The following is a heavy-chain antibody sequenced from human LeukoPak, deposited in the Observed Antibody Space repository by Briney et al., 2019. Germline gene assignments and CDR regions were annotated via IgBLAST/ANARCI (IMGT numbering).Heavy chain of an antibody. J-gene: IGHJ4*02. CDR2: INAGNGNT. CDR3: AKCRDGYNRCGY. Sequence: ASVKVSCKASGYTFTSYAMHWVRQAPGQRLEWMGWINAGNGNTKYSQKFQGRVTITADESTSTAYMELSSLRSEDTAVYYCAKCRDGYNRCGYWGQGTLVTVSS. V-gene: IGHV1-3*01. D-gene: IGHD5-24*01. CDR1: GYTFTSYA.